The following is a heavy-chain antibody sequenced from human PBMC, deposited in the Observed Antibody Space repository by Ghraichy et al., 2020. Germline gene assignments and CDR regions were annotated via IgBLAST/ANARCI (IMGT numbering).Heavy chain of an antibody. CDR2: IYYSGST. CDR3: ARTLPGIAVAGYWYFDL. Sequence: SCTVSGGSISSYYWSWIRQPPGKGLEWIGYIYYSGSTNYNPSLKSRVTISVDTSKNQFSLKLSSVTAADTALYYCARTLPGIAVAGYWYFDLWGRGTLVTVSS. J-gene: IGHJ2*01. D-gene: IGHD6-19*01. V-gene: IGHV4-59*01. CDR1: GGSISSYY.